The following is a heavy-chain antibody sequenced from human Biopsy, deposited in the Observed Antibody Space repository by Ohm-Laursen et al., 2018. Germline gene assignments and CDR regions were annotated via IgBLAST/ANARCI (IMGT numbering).Heavy chain of an antibody. V-gene: IGHV1-69*06. CDR2: IVPIFATA. J-gene: IGHJ3*02. D-gene: IGHD3-22*01. CDR3: ASGDSRNEKNAFDI. CDR1: GGSFSTYT. Sequence: SSVKVSCKASGGSFSTYTISWVRQAPGQGLEWMGGIVPIFATANYAQRFQGRVTITADKSANTVYMELTSLTSEDTAVYYCASGDSRNEKNAFDIWGQGTMVTVSS.